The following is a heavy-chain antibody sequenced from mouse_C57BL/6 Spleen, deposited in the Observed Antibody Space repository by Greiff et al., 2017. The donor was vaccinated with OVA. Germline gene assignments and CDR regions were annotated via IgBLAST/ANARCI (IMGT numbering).Heavy chain of an antibody. J-gene: IGHJ3*01. CDR3: TKIYYGNYGCAY. D-gene: IGHD2-1*01. CDR2: IDPETGGT. CDR1: GYTFTDYE. V-gene: IGHV1-15*01. Sequence: VQLVESGAELVRPGASVTLSCKASGYTFTDYEMHWVKQTPVHGLEWIGAIDPETGGTAYNQKFKGKAILTADKSSSTAYMELRSLTSEDSAGYYCTKIYYGNYGCAYWGQGTLVTVSA.